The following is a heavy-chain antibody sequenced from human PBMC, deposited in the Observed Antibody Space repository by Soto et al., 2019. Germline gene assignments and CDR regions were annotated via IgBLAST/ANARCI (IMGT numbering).Heavy chain of an antibody. CDR1: GGSFSGYY. D-gene: IGHD1-26*01. Sequence: SETLSLTCAVYGGSFSGYYWSWIRQPPGKGLEWIGEINHSGSTNYNPSLKSRVTISVDTSKNQFSLELSSVTAADTAVYYCARVWGSYFSPLGRWGYFQHWGQGTLVTVSS. J-gene: IGHJ1*01. CDR2: INHSGST. CDR3: ARVWGSYFSPLGRWGYFQH. V-gene: IGHV4-34*01.